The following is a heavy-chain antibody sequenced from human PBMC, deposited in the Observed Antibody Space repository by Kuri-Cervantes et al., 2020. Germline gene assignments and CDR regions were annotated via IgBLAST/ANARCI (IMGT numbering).Heavy chain of an antibody. D-gene: IGHD1-26*01. CDR2: ISGSGGST. Sequence: ETLSLTCAASGFTFSSYAMSWVRQAPGKGLEWVSAISGSGGSTYYADSVKGRFTISRDNSKNTLYLQMNSLRAEDTAVYYCARAIVGAGVYYYYGMDVWGQGTTVTVSS. V-gene: IGHV3-23*01. J-gene: IGHJ6*02. CDR3: ARAIVGAGVYYYYGMDV. CDR1: GFTFSSYA.